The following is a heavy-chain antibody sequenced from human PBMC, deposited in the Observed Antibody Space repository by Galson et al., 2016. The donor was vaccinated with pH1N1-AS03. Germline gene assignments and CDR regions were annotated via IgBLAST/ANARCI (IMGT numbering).Heavy chain of an antibody. J-gene: IGHJ4*02. CDR3: ARGGDDYIWGSYSGDY. Sequence: SLRLSCAASGFSLSDYYMTWIRQAPGKGLEWVAYISFTSDYRHYADSVKGRFTISRDNAKEMVYLQMNRLRADDTAVYYCARGGDDYIWGSYSGDYWGQGILVTVSS. V-gene: IGHV3-11*06. CDR2: ISFTSDYR. D-gene: IGHD3-16*01. CDR1: GFSLSDYY.